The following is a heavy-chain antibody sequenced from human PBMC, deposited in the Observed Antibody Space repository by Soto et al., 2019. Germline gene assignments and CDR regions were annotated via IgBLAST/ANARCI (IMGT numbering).Heavy chain of an antibody. V-gene: IGHV4-39*07. CDR2: IYYSGST. Sequence: SETLSLTCTVSGGSISSNSYYWGWIRQPPGKGLEWIGSIYYSGSTNYNPSLKSRVTISVDTSKNQISLQLNSVTPEDTAVYYCARVVPAPGYYYYYGLDVWGQGTTVTVSS. CDR3: ARVVPAPGYYYYYGLDV. D-gene: IGHD2-2*01. J-gene: IGHJ6*02. CDR1: GGSISSNSYY.